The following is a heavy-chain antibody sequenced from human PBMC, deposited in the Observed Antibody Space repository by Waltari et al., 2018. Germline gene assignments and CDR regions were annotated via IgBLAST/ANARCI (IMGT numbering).Heavy chain of an antibody. CDR1: GFTVRSHH. Sequence: EVQLVESGGGLVHPGGSLRLSCAASGFTVRSHHLSWVRQAPGKGLEWVSLIYSAGSSYYADSVRGRFSISRDNSKNTLHLQMNSLRAEDTAMYYCARARDEDTAMVYFDHWGQGTLISVSS. J-gene: IGHJ4*02. CDR3: ARARDEDTAMVYFDH. CDR2: IYSAGSS. V-gene: IGHV3-66*02. D-gene: IGHD5-18*01.